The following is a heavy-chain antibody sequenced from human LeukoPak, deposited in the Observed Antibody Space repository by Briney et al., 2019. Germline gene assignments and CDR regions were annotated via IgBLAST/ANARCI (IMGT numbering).Heavy chain of an antibody. J-gene: IGHJ6*03. Sequence: GASVKVSCKASGYTFTSYYMHWVRQAPGQGLEWMGIINPSGGSTSYAQKFQGRVTMTMDTSTSTIYMELSSLRPEDTAVYYCAKGSYYCSNNCPQYYYYMDVWGKGTTVIVSS. CDR2: INPSGGST. CDR3: AKGSYYCSNNCPQYYYYMDV. CDR1: GYTFTSYY. V-gene: IGHV1-46*01. D-gene: IGHD2-2*01.